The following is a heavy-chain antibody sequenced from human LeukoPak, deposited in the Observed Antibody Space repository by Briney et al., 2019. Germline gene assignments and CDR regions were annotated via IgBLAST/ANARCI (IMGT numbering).Heavy chain of an antibody. V-gene: IGHV1-69*13. CDR3: ARVEQLVLSRDWFDP. J-gene: IGHJ5*02. Sequence: GASVKVSCKASGGTFGSYAISWVRQAPGQGLEWMGGIIPIFGTANYAQKFQGRVTITADESTSTAYMELSSLRSEDTAVYYCARVEQLVLSRDWFDPWGQGTLVTVSS. D-gene: IGHD6-6*01. CDR1: GGTFGSYA. CDR2: IIPIFGTA.